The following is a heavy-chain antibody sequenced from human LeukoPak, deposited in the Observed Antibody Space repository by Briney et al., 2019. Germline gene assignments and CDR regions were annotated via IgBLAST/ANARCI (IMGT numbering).Heavy chain of an antibody. D-gene: IGHD2-15*01. Sequence: GGSLRLSCAASGFPFNTYAMSWVRQAPGKGLEWVSAMSASDRRTYYADSVKGRFTISRDHSKNRLYLQMNSLRAEDTAVYYCAKDLGSGYYYYYGMDVWGQGTTVTVSS. CDR3: AKDLGSGYYYYYGMDV. J-gene: IGHJ6*02. CDR2: MSASDRRT. CDR1: GFPFNTYA. V-gene: IGHV3-23*01.